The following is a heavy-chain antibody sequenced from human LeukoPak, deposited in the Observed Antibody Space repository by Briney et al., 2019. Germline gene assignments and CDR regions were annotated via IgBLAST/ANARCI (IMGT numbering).Heavy chain of an antibody. V-gene: IGHV3-30-3*01. CDR3: ARDLADYGDYFPFDY. Sequence: GGSLRLSCAASGFTFSNYAIHWVRQAPGKGLEWVAVISYDGSSKYYADSVKGRFTISRDNSKNTLYLQMNSLRAEDTAVYYCARDLADYGDYFPFDYWGQGTLVTVSS. D-gene: IGHD4-17*01. CDR1: GFTFSNYA. CDR2: ISYDGSSK. J-gene: IGHJ4*02.